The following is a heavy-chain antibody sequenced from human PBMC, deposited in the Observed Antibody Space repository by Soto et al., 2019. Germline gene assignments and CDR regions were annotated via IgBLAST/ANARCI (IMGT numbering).Heavy chain of an antibody. CDR2: ISAYNGNT. Sequence: ASVKVSCKASGYTFTSYGISWVRQAPGQGLEWMGWISAYNGNTNYAQKLQGRVTMTTDTSTSTAYMELRSLRSDDTAVYYCGIAAAGNYYYGMDVWGQGTTVTVSS. CDR1: GYTFTSYG. V-gene: IGHV1-18*01. J-gene: IGHJ6*02. CDR3: GIAAAGNYYYGMDV. D-gene: IGHD6-13*01.